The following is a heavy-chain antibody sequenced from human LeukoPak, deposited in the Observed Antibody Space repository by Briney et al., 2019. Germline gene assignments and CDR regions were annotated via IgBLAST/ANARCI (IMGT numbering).Heavy chain of an antibody. D-gene: IGHD2-2*03. J-gene: IGHJ2*01. CDR3: ARLGYCSSTSCLYWYFEV. CDR1: GGSISNTFYY. Sequence: SETLSLTCTVSGGSISNTFYYWAWIRQPPGKGLELIGSTYYSGTTHYTPSLKSRVTISVDTSKNQFSLRLSSVTAADTAVYYCARLGYCSSTSCLYWYFEVWGRGTLVTVSS. CDR2: TYYSGTT. V-gene: IGHV4-39*01.